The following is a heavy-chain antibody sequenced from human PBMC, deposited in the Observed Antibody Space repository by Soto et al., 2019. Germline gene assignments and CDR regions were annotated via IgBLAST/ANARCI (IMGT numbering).Heavy chain of an antibody. D-gene: IGHD3-16*01. Sequence: EVQLMESGGGLIQPGGSLRLSCAASGFTFEHYAMNWVRQAPGKGLEWVSIISDSGGTTYYTDSVKGRFTISRDNSKNTLYLQVNSRRDEDTAVYYCAKDLGGGVGALDIWGQGTMVIVSS. J-gene: IGHJ3*02. CDR1: GFTFEHYA. CDR3: AKDLGGGVGALDI. CDR2: ISDSGGTT. V-gene: IGHV3-23*01.